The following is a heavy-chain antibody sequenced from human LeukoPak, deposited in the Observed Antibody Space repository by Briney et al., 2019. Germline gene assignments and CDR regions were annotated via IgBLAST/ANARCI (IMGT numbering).Heavy chain of an antibody. Sequence: GESLKISCKGSGYSFTSYWIGWLRQMPGKGLEWMGIIYTGDSDTRYSPSFQGQVTISADKSISTAYLQWSSLKASDTAMYYCARRGVIAVAGTPLYYFDYWGQGTLVTVSS. CDR2: IYTGDSDT. CDR3: ARRGVIAVAGTPLYYFDY. V-gene: IGHV5-51*01. J-gene: IGHJ4*02. D-gene: IGHD6-19*01. CDR1: GYSFTSYW.